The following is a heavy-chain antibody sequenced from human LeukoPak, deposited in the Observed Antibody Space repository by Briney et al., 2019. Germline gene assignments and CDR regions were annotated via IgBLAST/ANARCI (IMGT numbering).Heavy chain of an antibody. V-gene: IGHV3-23*01. CDR1: GFTFSTYA. J-gene: IGHJ4*02. Sequence: GGSLRLSCARSGFTFSTYAMSRVRQAPGKGLECVSGLTGGGGGTSYADSVKGRFTISRDNSKNTLYLQMNSLRAEDTAVYYCAKDKGAVTGTFDYWGQGTLVTVSS. D-gene: IGHD1-14*01. CDR2: LTGGGGGT. CDR3: AKDKGAVTGTFDY.